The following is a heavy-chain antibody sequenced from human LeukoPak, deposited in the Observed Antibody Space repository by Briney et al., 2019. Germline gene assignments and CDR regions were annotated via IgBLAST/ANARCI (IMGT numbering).Heavy chain of an antibody. CDR2: ISGSGDRT. CDR3: AKISRRNYGSVIGLTKGYMDV. Sequence: GGSLRLSCAASGFTFSTYAMTWVRQAPGKGLEWVSTISGSGDRTDFPDSVKGRFTISRDNSKNTLYVQMNSLRAEDTAVYYCAKISRRNYGSVIGLTKGYMDVWGKGTTVTVSS. J-gene: IGHJ6*03. D-gene: IGHD3-10*01. V-gene: IGHV3-23*01. CDR1: GFTFSTYA.